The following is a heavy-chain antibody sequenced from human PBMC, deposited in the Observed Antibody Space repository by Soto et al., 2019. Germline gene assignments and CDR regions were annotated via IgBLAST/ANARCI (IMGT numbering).Heavy chain of an antibody. D-gene: IGHD3-10*01. J-gene: IGHJ3*02. CDR1: GGSISSYY. CDR3: AIVWGGAFDI. Sequence: QVQLQESGPGLVKPSETLSLTCTVSGGSISSYYWSWIRQPPGKGLEWIGYIYYSGSTNYNPSLKSRGTISVDTSKNQSSLKLSSVTAADPAVYYCAIVWGGAFDIWGQGTMVTVSS. CDR2: IYYSGST. V-gene: IGHV4-59*01.